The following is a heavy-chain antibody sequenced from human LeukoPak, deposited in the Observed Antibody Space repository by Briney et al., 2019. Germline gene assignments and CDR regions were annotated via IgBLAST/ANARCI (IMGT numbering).Heavy chain of an antibody. CDR1: GYTFTGYY. CDR2: INPNSGGT. J-gene: IGHJ6*03. CDR3: AKRAYYYGSGIMDV. Sequence: ASVKVSCKASGYTFTGYYMHWVRQAPGQGLEWMGWINPNSGGTNYAQKFQGRVTMTRDTSISTAYMELSRLRSDDTAVYYCAKRAYYYGSGIMDVWGKGTTVTVSS. V-gene: IGHV1-2*02. D-gene: IGHD3-10*01.